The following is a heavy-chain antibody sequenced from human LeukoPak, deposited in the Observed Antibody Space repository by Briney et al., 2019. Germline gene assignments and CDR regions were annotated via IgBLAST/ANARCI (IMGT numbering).Heavy chain of an antibody. V-gene: IGHV3-9*01. J-gene: IGHJ4*02. CDR1: GFTFDDYA. CDR3: AKEPTSTYSSGWYYFDY. D-gene: IGHD6-19*01. Sequence: GRSLRLSCAASGFTFDDYAMHWVRQAPGKGLEWVSGISWNSGSIGYADSVKGRFTISRDNAKNSLYLQMNSLRAEDTALYYCAKEPTSTYSSGWYYFDYWGQGTLVTVSS. CDR2: ISWNSGSI.